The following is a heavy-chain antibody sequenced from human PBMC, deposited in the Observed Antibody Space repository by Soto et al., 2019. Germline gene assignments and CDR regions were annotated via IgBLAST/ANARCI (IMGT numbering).Heavy chain of an antibody. CDR3: ARGTVTTYYYYYYGMDV. CDR1: GGSISSGDYY. CDR2: IYYSGST. J-gene: IGHJ6*02. D-gene: IGHD4-17*01. V-gene: IGHV4-30-4*01. Sequence: SETLSLTCTVSGGSISSGDYYWSWIRQPPGKGLEWIGYIYYSGSTYYNPSLKSRVTISVDTSKNQFSLKLSSVTAADTAVYYCARGTVTTYYYYYYGMDVWGQGTTVTAP.